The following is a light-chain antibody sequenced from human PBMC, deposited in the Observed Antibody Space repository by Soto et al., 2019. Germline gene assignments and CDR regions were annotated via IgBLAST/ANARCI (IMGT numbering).Light chain of an antibody. CDR2: EVS. J-gene: IGLJ2*01. CDR1: SSDVGGYNY. V-gene: IGLV2-14*01. Sequence: QSVLTQPASVSGSPGQSITISCTGTSSDVGGYNYVSWYQQHPGKAPKLMIYEVSNRPSGVSNRFSGSKSGNTASLTISGLQDEDEYDYYCSSYTRSSTVVFGGGTKLTVL. CDR3: SSYTRSSTVV.